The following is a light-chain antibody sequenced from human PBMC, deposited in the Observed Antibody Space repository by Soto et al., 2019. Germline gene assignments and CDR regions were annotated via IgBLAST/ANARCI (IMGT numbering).Light chain of an antibody. CDR2: GAS. Sequence: EMVMTQSPVTLPVSPAASATLSCRASQSVISNLAWYQQKPGQAPRLLIYGASTRATGIPDRFSGSGSGTEFTLTISSLQSGDFAVYYCQQYNRWPFTFGPGTKVDIK. CDR1: QSVISN. J-gene: IGKJ3*01. V-gene: IGKV3-15*01. CDR3: QQYNRWPFT.